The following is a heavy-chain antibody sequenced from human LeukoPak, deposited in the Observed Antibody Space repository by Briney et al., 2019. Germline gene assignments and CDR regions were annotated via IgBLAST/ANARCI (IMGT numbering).Heavy chain of an antibody. CDR2: ISSSSSYI. D-gene: IGHD3-3*01. CDR3: ARSRYYDFWSGYYGKYYLDY. V-gene: IGHV3-21*01. J-gene: IGHJ4*02. Sequence: GGSLRLSCAASGFTFSSYSMNWVRQAPGKGLEWVSSISSSSSYIYYADSVKGRFTISRDNAKNSLYLQMNSLRAEDTAVYYCARSRYYDFWSGYYGKYYLDYWGQGTLVTVSS. CDR1: GFTFSSYS.